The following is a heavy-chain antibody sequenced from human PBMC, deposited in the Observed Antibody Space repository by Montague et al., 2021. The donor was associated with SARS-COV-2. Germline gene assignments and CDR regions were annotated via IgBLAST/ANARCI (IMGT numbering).Heavy chain of an antibody. J-gene: IGHJ6*02. D-gene: IGHD2-21*01. CDR3: ARGINSAGSYYYHLDV. CDR2: MYNSENT. CDR1: GGSMSGYN. Sequence: SETLSLTCNVAGGSMSGYNWSWIRQPPGKGLQWIGSMYNSENTSYNPSLKSRVTISVDTSKKQFSLRLSSVTAADTAVYFCARGINSAGSYYYHLDVWAKGPRSPSP. V-gene: IGHV4-59*01.